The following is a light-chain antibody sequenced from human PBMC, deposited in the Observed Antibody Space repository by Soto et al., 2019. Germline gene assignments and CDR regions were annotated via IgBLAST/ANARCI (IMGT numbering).Light chain of an antibody. CDR3: QQRLNWPPG. V-gene: IGKV3-11*01. CDR1: QSVTNY. Sequence: EIFLTQSPDTLSLSPGERATLSCRASQSVTNYIAWYQQRPGQAPRLLIYDASNRASGVPARFSGSGSGTDFTLTISDLEPADFGLCYCQQRLNWPPGFGQGTKVDIK. CDR2: DAS. J-gene: IGKJ1*01.